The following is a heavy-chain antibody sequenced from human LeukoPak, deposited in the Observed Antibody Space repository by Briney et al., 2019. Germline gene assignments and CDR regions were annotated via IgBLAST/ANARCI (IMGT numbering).Heavy chain of an antibody. CDR2: INHSGST. D-gene: IGHD5-12*01. CDR3: ARGDLVATIGVLGNYFDY. V-gene: IGHV4-34*01. CDR1: GGSFRGYY. J-gene: IGHJ4*02. Sequence: PSETLSLTCAVYGGSFRGYYWSWIRQPPGKGLEWIGEINHSGSTNYNPSPKSRVTISVDTSKNQFSLRLSSVTAADTAVYYCARGDLVATIGVLGNYFDYWGQGTLVTVSS.